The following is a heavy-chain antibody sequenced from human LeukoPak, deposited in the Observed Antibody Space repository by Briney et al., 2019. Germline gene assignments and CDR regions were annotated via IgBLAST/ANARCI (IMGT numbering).Heavy chain of an antibody. V-gene: IGHV1-69*13. CDR2: IIPIFGTA. CDR3: ASSLGEYYDSSGYSY. Sequence: SVKVSRKASGGTFSSYAISWVRQAPGQGLEWMGGIIPIFGTANYAQEFQGRVTITADESTSTAYMELSSLRSEDTAVYYCASSLGEYYDSSGYSYWGQGTLVTVSS. J-gene: IGHJ4*02. CDR1: GGTFSSYA. D-gene: IGHD3-22*01.